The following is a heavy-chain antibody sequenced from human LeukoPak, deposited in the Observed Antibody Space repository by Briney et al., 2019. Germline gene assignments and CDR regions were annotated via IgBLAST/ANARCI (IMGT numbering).Heavy chain of an antibody. J-gene: IGHJ4*02. CDR1: GFTFSNAW. CDR2: IKSKPDGGTT. V-gene: IGHV3-15*01. Sequence: PGGSLRLSCAASGFTFSNAWMSWVRQAPGKGLEWVGRIKSKPDGGTTDYAAPVKGRFTISRDDSKNTLYLEMNSLTTEDTAVYYCTTVGAWSGPFSSDYWGQGTLVTVSS. D-gene: IGHD2-8*01. CDR3: TTVGAWSGPFSSDY.